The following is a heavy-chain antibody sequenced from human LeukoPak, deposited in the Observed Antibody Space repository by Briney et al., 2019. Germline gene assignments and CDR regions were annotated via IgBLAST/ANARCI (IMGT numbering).Heavy chain of an antibody. CDR2: IKEDGSEK. CDR1: GFTFSNYW. J-gene: IGHJ6*02. CDR3: ARGLIFPTGFIAARPGYYYGMDV. V-gene: IGHV3-7*05. D-gene: IGHD6-6*01. Sequence: PGGSLRLSCAASGFTFSNYWMSWVRQAPGKGLEWKGLEWEANIKEDGSEKYYVDSVKGRFTISRDNAKNSLYLQMSSLSAEDTAVYYCARGLIFPTGFIAARPGYYYGMDVWGQGTTVTVSS.